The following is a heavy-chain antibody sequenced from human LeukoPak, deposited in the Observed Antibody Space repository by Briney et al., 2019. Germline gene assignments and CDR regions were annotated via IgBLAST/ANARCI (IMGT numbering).Heavy chain of an antibody. Sequence: SETLSLTCAVYGGSFSGYYWSWIRQPPGKGLEWIGVINHSGSTNYNPSLKSRVTISVDTSKNQFSLKLSSVTAADTAVYYCARGKQMVRGVIKAKFDPWGQGTLVTVSS. J-gene: IGHJ5*02. V-gene: IGHV4-34*01. CDR1: GGSFSGYY. CDR2: INHSGST. CDR3: ARGKQMVRGVIKAKFDP. D-gene: IGHD3-10*01.